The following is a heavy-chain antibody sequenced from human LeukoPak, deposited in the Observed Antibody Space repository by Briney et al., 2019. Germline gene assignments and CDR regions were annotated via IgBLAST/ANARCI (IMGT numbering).Heavy chain of an antibody. CDR2: IYTSGRT. D-gene: IGHD4-11*01. CDR3: ARDSTAYYSSYPEGYFDY. Sequence: PSQTLSLTCTVSGGSISSGSYYWSWIRQPAGKGREWIGRIYTSGRTNYNPSLKSRVTVSVDTSKNQFSLKLSSVTAADTDVYDCARDSTAYYSSYPEGYFDYWGQGTMVTVCS. V-gene: IGHV4-61*02. CDR1: GGSISSGSYY. J-gene: IGHJ4*02.